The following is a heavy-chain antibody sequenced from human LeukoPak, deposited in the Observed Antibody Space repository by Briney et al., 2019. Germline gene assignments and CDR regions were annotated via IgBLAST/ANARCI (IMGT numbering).Heavy chain of an antibody. CDR2: ISYDGSNK. CDR3: ATVYDYVWGSYDY. D-gene: IGHD3-16*01. Sequence: SGGSLRLSCAASGFTFSSYGMHWVRQAPGKGLEWVAVISYDGSNKYYADSVKGRFTISRDNSKNTLYLQMNSLRAEDTAVYYCATVYDYVWGSYDYWGQGTLVTVSS. V-gene: IGHV3-30*03. CDR1: GFTFSSYG. J-gene: IGHJ4*02.